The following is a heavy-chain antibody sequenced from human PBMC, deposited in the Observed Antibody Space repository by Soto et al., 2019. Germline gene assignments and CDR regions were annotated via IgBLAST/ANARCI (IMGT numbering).Heavy chain of an antibody. Sequence: QITLKESGPTLVKPTQTLTLTCTFSGFSLSTSGVGVAWIRQPPGKALEWLALIYWDDDKRYRPSLESRLTITKDTSKNQVVLTMTNMYSVDTATYYCAYLPCSGGSCYWFSFSGMDVRGQGTTVTVSS. CDR2: IYWDDDK. CDR3: AYLPCSGGSCYWFSFSGMDV. CDR1: GFSLSTSGVG. J-gene: IGHJ6*02. V-gene: IGHV2-5*02. D-gene: IGHD2-15*01.